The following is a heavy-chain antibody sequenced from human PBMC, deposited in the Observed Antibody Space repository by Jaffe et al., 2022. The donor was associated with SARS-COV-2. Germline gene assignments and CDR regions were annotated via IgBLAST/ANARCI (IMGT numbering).Heavy chain of an antibody. J-gene: IGHJ6*03. V-gene: IGHV4-34*01. CDR3: ARDCGYSYGYYYYYYMDV. Sequence: QVQLQQWGAGLLKPSETLSLTCAVYGGSFSGYYWSWIRQPPGKGLEWIGEINHSGSTNYNPSLKSRVTISVDTSKNQFSLKLSSVTAADTAVYYCARDCGYSYGYYYYYYMDVWGKGTTVTVSS. CDR1: GGSFSGYY. D-gene: IGHD5-18*01. CDR2: INHSGST.